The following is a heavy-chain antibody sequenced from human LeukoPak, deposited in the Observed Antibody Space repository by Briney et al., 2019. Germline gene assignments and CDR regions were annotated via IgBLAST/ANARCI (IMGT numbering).Heavy chain of an antibody. J-gene: IGHJ6*03. CDR2: IYYSGST. CDR1: GGSISSYY. V-gene: IGHV4-59*01. CDR3: ARAGIAAAGRGAYYYYYYIDV. D-gene: IGHD6-13*01. Sequence: SETLSLTCTVSGGSISSYYWSWIRKPPGKGLEWIGYIYYSGSTNYNPSLKSRVTISVDTSKNQFSLKLSSVTAADTAVYYCARAGIAAAGRGAYYYYYYIDVWGKGTTVTVSS.